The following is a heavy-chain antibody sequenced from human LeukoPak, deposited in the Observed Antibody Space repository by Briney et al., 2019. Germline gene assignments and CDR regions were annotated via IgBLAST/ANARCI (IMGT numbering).Heavy chain of an antibody. D-gene: IGHD5-18*01. J-gene: IGHJ3*02. V-gene: IGHV1-2*02. CDR2: INPNSGGT. CDR1: GYTFTGYY. CDR3: ARDTNSYDAFDI. Sequence: ASVMVSCKASGYTFTGYYMHWVRQAPGQGLEWMGWINPNSGGTNYAQKFQGRVTMTRDTSISTAYMELSRLRSDDTAVYYCARDTNSYDAFDIWGQGTMVTVSS.